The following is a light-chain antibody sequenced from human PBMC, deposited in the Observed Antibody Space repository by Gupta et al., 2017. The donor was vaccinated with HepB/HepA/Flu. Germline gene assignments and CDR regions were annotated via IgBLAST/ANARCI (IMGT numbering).Light chain of an antibody. Sequence: IHSTQSPSSLSSSFVARVTITCRSSQDVSNSLNWYQQKEGKEPKRLIYAASILVTGVPSRFSGGQSGTDVTLTSTNLQHEDFATYYCKVAYISPRLTFGGGTTLQIK. CDR3: KVAYISPRLT. J-gene: IGKJ4*01. CDR2: AAS. CDR1: QDVSNS. V-gene: IGKV1-39*01.